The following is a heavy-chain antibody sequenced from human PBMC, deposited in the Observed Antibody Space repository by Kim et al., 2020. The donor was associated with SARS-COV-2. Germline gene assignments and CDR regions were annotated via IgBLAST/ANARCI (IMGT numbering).Heavy chain of an antibody. Sequence: GGSLRLSCVASGFTFSTYAMTWVRQPPGKGLEWVAFISSDGSKTYYEDSVKGRFTISRDNSKNMVYLQMNSLRDEDTTVYYCAREWGSWGQGTLVTASS. D-gene: IGHD3-16*01. CDR2: ISSDGSKT. CDR1: GFTFSTYA. J-gene: IGHJ5*02. CDR3: AREWGS. V-gene: IGHV3-30-3*01.